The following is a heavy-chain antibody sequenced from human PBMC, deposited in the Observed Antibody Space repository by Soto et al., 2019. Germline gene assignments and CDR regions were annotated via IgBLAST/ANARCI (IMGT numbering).Heavy chain of an antibody. D-gene: IGHD3-22*01. CDR1: GVTFSIYG. V-gene: IGHV3-30*18. CDR2: ISYDGSNK. J-gene: IGHJ5*02. CDR3: AKVSLTYYYDSSGVDP. Sequence: GEPLKISCAASGVTFSIYGMHWVRQAPGKGLEWVAVISYDGSNKYYADSVKGRFTISRDNSKNTLYLQMNSLRAEDTAVYYCAKVSLTYYYDSSGVDPWGQGTLVTVSS.